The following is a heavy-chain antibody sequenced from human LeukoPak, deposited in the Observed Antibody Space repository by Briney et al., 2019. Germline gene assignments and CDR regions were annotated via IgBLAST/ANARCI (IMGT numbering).Heavy chain of an antibody. V-gene: IGHV4-59*01. Sequence: SETLSLTCTVSGGFISSYYWSWIRQPPGKGLEWIGYIYYSGSTNYNPSLKSRVTISVDTSKNQFSLKLSSVTAADTAVYYCARELPDGYPDYWGQGTLVTVSS. CDR1: GGFISSYY. CDR2: IYYSGST. D-gene: IGHD5-24*01. J-gene: IGHJ4*02. CDR3: ARELPDGYPDY.